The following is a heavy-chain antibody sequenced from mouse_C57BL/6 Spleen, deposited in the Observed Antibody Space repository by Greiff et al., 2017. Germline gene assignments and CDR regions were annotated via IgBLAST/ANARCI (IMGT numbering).Heavy chain of an antibody. D-gene: IGHD2-3*01. CDR3: ARGYDGYYGGYFDF. J-gene: IGHJ1*03. V-gene: IGHV5-16*01. CDR1: GFTFSDYY. Sequence: EVKLQESEGGLVQPGSSMKLSCTASGFTFSDYYMAWVRQVPEKGLEWVANINYDGSSTYYLDTVKSRFIISRDNAKNILYLQMSSLKSEDTATYYCARGYDGYYGGYFDFWGTGTTVTVSS. CDR2: INYDGSST.